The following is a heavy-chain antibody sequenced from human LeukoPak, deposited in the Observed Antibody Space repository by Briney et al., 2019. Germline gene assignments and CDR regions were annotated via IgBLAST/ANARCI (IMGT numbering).Heavy chain of an antibody. V-gene: IGHV3-11*04. CDR2: ISSSGSTI. CDR1: GFTFSDYY. Sequence: GGSLRLSCAVFGFTFSDYYMSWIRQAPRKGLEWVSYISSSGSTIYYADSVKGRFTISRDNAKNSLYLQMNSLRAEDTAVYYCTTSPDAFDIWGQGTMVTVSS. CDR3: TTSPDAFDI. D-gene: IGHD1-26*01. J-gene: IGHJ3*02.